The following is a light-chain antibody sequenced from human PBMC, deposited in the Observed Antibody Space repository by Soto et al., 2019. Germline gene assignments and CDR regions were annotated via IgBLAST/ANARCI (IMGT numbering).Light chain of an antibody. V-gene: IGKV1-5*03. CDR3: QHYNSVPYT. CDR1: QNTNNL. J-gene: IGKJ2*01. Sequence: DIQMTQSPSTLSASIGDTVTITCRASQNTNNLLAWYQHKPGRAPTLLIYQASFLESGVPSRFSGSGSGTEFTLTISGLQPDDLASYYCQHYNSVPYTFGQGTKVEIK. CDR2: QAS.